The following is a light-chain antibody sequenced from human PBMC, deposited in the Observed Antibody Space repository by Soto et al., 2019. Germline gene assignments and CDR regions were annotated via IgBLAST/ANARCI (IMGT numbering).Light chain of an antibody. V-gene: IGKV1-8*01. Sequence: AIRMTQSPSSLSASTGDRVTITCRASQGISSYLAWYQQKPGKAPKLLIYAAYNLQSGVPSRFSGSGSGTEFTLTISCLQSEDFSTYYCQQYYSYPRTFGQGTKVEIK. CDR3: QQYYSYPRT. CDR1: QGISSY. J-gene: IGKJ1*01. CDR2: AAY.